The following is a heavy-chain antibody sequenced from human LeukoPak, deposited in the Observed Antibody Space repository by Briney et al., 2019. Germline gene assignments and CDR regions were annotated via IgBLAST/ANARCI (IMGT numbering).Heavy chain of an antibody. CDR3: ARGRMDYYDSSGYY. D-gene: IGHD3-22*01. CDR2: ISSSGSTI. V-gene: IGHV3-48*03. J-gene: IGHJ4*02. CDR1: GFTFSSYE. Sequence: GGSLRLSCAASGFTFSSYEMNWVRQAPGKGLEWASYISSSGSTIYYADSVKGRFTISRDNAKNSLYLQMNSLRAEDTAVYYCARGRMDYYDSSGYYWGQGTLVTVSS.